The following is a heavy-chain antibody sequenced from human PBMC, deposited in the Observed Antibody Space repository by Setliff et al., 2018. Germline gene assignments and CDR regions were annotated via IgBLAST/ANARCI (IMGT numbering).Heavy chain of an antibody. CDR3: ASYERYCYGGSCYYFDY. V-gene: IGHV1-69*05. CDR1: GGTFSNYD. CDR2: IIPIFGTT. J-gene: IGHJ4*02. Sequence: SVKVSCKASGGTFSNYDISWVRQAPGQGLEWMGGIIPIFGTTNYAQRFQGRVTITTDESTSTAYMELSSLRSEDTAVYYCASYERYCYGGSCYYFDYWGQGTLVTVSS. D-gene: IGHD2-15*01.